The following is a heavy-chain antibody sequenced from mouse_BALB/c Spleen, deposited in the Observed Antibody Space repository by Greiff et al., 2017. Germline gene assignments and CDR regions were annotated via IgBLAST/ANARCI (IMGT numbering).Heavy chain of an antibody. D-gene: IGHD1-1*01. V-gene: IGHV5-17*02. CDR2: ISSGSSTI. Sequence: EVMLVESGGGLVQPGGSRKLSCAASGFTFSSFGMHWVRQAPEKGLEWVAYISSGSSTIYYADTVKGRFTISRDNPKNTLFLQMTSLRSEDTAMYYCARGLTTVVFDYWGQGTTLTVSS. J-gene: IGHJ2*01. CDR3: ARGLTTVVFDY. CDR1: GFTFSSFG.